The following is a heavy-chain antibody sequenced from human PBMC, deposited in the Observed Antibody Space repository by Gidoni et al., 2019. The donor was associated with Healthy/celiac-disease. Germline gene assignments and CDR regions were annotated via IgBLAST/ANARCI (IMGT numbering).Heavy chain of an antibody. CDR1: GYTFTSYA. J-gene: IGHJ4*02. Sequence: QVQLVQSGAEVKKPGASVKVSCKASGYTFTSYAINWVRQATGQWLEWMGWMNPNSGNTGYAQKFQGRVTMTRNTSISTAYMELSSLRSEDTAVYYCASTLGGEWGPANWGQGTLVTVSS. CDR3: ASTLGGEWGPAN. D-gene: IGHD3-10*01. V-gene: IGHV1-8*01. CDR2: MNPNSGNT.